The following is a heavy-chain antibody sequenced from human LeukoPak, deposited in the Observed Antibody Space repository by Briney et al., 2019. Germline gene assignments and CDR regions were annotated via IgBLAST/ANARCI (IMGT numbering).Heavy chain of an antibody. D-gene: IGHD5-12*01. Sequence: GGSLRLSCTASGFTFTDYYISWIRQAPGKGPEWLSYISPSGTTIFYAASVKGRFTISRDNAKNSLYLQMDSLRVEDTAVYYCARGPSGYHYDYWGQGTLVTVSS. CDR2: ISPSGTTI. V-gene: IGHV3-11*04. J-gene: IGHJ4*02. CDR1: GFTFTDYY. CDR3: ARGPSGYHYDY.